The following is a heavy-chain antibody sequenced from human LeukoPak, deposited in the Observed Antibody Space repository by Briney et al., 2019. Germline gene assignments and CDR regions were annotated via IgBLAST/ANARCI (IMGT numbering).Heavy chain of an antibody. Sequence: GGSLRLSCATSGFTFNEHYLGWVRQAPGEGLEWVGRTKNRANSYTAEYAASVKGRFTISRDDSKNSLRLQMNSLKTEDTAIYYCVASIISPSNYWGLGTLVTVSS. CDR2: TKNRANSYTA. V-gene: IGHV3-72*01. D-gene: IGHD3-10*01. CDR1: GFTFNEHY. J-gene: IGHJ4*02. CDR3: VASIISPSNY.